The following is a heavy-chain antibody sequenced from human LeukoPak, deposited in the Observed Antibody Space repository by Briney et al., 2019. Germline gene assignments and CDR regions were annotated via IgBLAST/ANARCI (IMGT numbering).Heavy chain of an antibody. CDR1: GYTFTSYG. D-gene: IGHD3-22*01. CDR3: ARDPLRYYYDSSGSRSDY. V-gene: IGHV1-18*01. CDR2: ISAYNGNT. Sequence: ASVKVSCKASGYTFTSYGISWVRQAPGQGLEWMGRISAYNGNTNYAQKLQGRVTMTTDTSTSTAYMELRSLRSDDTAVYYCARDPLRYYYDSSGSRSDYWGQGTLVTVSS. J-gene: IGHJ4*02.